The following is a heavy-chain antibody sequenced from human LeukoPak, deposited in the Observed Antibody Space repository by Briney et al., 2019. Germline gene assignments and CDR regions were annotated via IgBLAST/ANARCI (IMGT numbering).Heavy chain of an antibody. CDR1: VGSISRGDYH. J-gene: IGHJ4*02. D-gene: IGHD5-12*01. CDR3: ARVGGHSGYDLDY. CDR2: IYYSGST. Sequence: PSRTLSLTCPGSVGSISRGDYHGSWPRQPPGEGLEWIGYIYYSGSTYHNPSLKSRVTISVDMSKNQFSLKLSSVTAADTAVYYCARVGGHSGYDLDYWGQGTLVTVSS. V-gene: IGHV4-30-4*01.